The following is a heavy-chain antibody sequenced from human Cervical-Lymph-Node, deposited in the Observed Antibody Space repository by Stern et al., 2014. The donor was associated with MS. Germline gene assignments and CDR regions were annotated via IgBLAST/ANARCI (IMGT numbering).Heavy chain of an antibody. D-gene: IGHD1-1*01. V-gene: IGHV4-34*04. J-gene: IGHJ3*01. CDR2: INSRRGT. Sequence: QVQLQQWGAGLLRPSETLSLTCAVHGASFSDNYWSWIRQTPGKGLEWIGEINSRRGTTNNPSLMSRAPLSVDPTRNQFSLRLSSLTAADTAMYYCARERKVERSARLLVSFDVWGQGTLVTVSS. CDR3: ARERKVERSARLLVSFDV. CDR1: GASFSDNY.